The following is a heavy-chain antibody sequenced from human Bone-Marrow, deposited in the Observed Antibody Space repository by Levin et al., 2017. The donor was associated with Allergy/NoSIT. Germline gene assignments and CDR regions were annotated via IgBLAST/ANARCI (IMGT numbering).Heavy chain of an antibody. CDR2: IISDGSRT. CDR1: GFTFSDYW. V-gene: IGHV3-74*01. CDR3: RGSSSWHSFDY. D-gene: IGHD6-13*01. Sequence: PGGSLRLSCAASGFTFSDYWMHWVRHAPGKGLVWVSRIISDGSRTSYADSVKGRFTISRDNAKNTLYLQMNSLRAEDTAVYYCRGSSSWHSFDYWGQGTLVTVSS. J-gene: IGHJ4*02.